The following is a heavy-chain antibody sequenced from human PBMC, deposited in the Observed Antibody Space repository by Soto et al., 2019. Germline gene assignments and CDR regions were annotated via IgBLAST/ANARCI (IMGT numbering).Heavy chain of an antibody. Sequence: PSETLSLTCAVSGYSISSSNWWGWIRQPPGKGLEWIGYIYYSGTTYYNPSLKSRVTMSVDTSKNQFSLKLSSVTAADTAVYYCARGETMVRGLELDWFDPWGQGTLVTVSS. CDR2: IYYSGTT. CDR1: GYSISSSNW. D-gene: IGHD3-10*01. J-gene: IGHJ5*02. V-gene: IGHV4-28*03. CDR3: ARGETMVRGLELDWFDP.